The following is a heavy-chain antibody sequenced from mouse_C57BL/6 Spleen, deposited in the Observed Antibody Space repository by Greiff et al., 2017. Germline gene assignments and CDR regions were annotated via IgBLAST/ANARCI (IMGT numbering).Heavy chain of an antibody. Sequence: EVKLVESGGGLVKPGGSLKLSCAASGFTFSSYTMSWVRQTPEKRLEWVATISGGGGNTYYPDSVKGRFTISRDNAKNTLYLQMSSLRSEDTACYFCARQGGNYLYWYFDVWGTGTTVTVSS. CDR1: GFTFSSYT. CDR3: ARQGGNYLYWYFDV. V-gene: IGHV5-9*01. D-gene: IGHD2-1*01. J-gene: IGHJ1*03. CDR2: ISGGGGNT.